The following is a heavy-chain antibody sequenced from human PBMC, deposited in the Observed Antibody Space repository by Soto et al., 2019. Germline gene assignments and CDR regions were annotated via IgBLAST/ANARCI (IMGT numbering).Heavy chain of an antibody. D-gene: IGHD6-13*01. Sequence: PSETLSLTCTVSGASLSTSSYYWGWIRQPPGKGLEGIGSFYYTETTYYNPSLKSRVTLSVDMSKSQFFLKLSSVIAAYTALYYCAKEHRGSSWFFDYWGQGTLVTVSS. CDR3: AKEHRGSSWFFDY. CDR1: GASLSTSSYY. J-gene: IGHJ4*02. V-gene: IGHV4-39*01. CDR2: FYYTETT.